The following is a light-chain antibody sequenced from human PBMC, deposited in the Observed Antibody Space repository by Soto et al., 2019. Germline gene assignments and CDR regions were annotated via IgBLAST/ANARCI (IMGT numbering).Light chain of an antibody. V-gene: IGLV3-21*04. CDR1: NLGSKS. CDR2: YGS. J-gene: IGLJ2*01. Sequence: SYELTQPPSVSVAPGKTARITCGGTNLGSKSVHWYQQKPGQAPVLVIYYGSDRPSGIPERFSGSNSGNTATLTLSRVEAGDEADYYCKVWDSSSDHPGVFGGGTQLTVL. CDR3: KVWDSSSDHPGV.